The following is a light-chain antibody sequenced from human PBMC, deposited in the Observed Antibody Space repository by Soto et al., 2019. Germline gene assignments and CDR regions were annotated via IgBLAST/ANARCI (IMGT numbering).Light chain of an antibody. CDR2: DAS. J-gene: IGKJ1*01. CDR3: QQYGSSGT. Sequence: EIVGTLSADTLSLTTGEGASLSCRASQSVSRYLAWYQQKPGQAPRLLIYDASYRATGIPARFSGSGSGTDFTLTISRLEPEDFAVYYCQQYGSSGTFGQGTKVDIK. V-gene: IGKV3-20*01. CDR1: QSVSRY.